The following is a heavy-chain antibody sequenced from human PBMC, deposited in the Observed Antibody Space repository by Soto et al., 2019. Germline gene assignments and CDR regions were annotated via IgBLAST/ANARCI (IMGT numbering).Heavy chain of an antibody. CDR2: FYHSGST. CDR3: AAGSGSFLPFEY. D-gene: IGHD3-10*01. CDR1: GGSISSSNW. Sequence: PSETLSLTCAVSGGSISSSNWWSWVRQPPGKGLEWIGEFYHSGSTNYNPSLKSRVTISVDKSKNQFSLKLSSVTAADTAVYYCAAGSGSFLPFEYWGQGTLVTVSS. V-gene: IGHV4-4*02. J-gene: IGHJ4*02.